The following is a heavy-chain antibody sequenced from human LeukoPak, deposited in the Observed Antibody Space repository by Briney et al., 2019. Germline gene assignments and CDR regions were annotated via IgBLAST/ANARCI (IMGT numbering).Heavy chain of an antibody. V-gene: IGHV4-59*08. CDR2: IYNSETT. CDR1: GGSITGNY. CDR3: ARHDGD. Sequence: SETLPLTCTVSGGSITGNYWSWSRQPPGKGLEWIGYIYNSETTNYNPSLKSRVTISIDTSKNQFSLKLSSVTAADTAVYYCARHDGDWGQGILVTVSS. J-gene: IGHJ4*02. D-gene: IGHD4-17*01.